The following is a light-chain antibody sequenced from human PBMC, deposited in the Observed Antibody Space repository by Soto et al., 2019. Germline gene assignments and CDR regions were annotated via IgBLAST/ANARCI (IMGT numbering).Light chain of an antibody. Sequence: EIVMTQSPATLSVSPGERATLSCRASQSVSSNLAWYQQKPGQAPRLLIYGASTRATGIPARFRGSESGTKFTLTISSLQSEDFAVYYCHQYNNWPYTFGQGTKLEIK. CDR1: QSVSSN. CDR2: GAS. J-gene: IGKJ2*01. V-gene: IGKV3-15*01. CDR3: HQYNNWPYT.